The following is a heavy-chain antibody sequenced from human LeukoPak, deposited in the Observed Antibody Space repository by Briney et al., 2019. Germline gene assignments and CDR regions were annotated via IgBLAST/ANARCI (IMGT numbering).Heavy chain of an antibody. J-gene: IGHJ4*02. CDR1: VGSINGHY. CDR2: ASYIRGT. CDR3: ATSYGGYVLDY. V-gene: IGHV4-59*11. D-gene: IGHD1-26*01. Sequence: SETLSLTCTVSVGSINGHYWTWIRQPPGKGLEWIGYASYIRGTNYNPSLKSRVSMSVVASKNEFSLKLSSVTAADTGVYYWATSYGGYVLDYWGQGALVIVSS.